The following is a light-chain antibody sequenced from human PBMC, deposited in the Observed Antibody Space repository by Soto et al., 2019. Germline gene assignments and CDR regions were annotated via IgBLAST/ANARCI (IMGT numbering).Light chain of an antibody. CDR3: QQYNHWPPWT. Sequence: EIVLTESPVTLSLSPGERATLSCRASQSVSTSYLAWYQQKPGQAPRLLIYEASNRDTGVPTRFSGSGSGTEFTLTITSLQSEDFAVYYCQQYNHWPPWTFGQGTRLEIK. V-gene: IGKV3D-15*01. CDR1: QSVSTSY. CDR2: EAS. J-gene: IGKJ5*01.